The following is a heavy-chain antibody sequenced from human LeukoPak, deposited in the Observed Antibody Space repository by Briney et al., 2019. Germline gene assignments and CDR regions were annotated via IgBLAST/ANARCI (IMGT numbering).Heavy chain of an antibody. CDR2: MYYSGNT. CDR1: GDSISTYY. Sequence: AETHSLTCTVSGDSISTYYWSWIRQPPGKGLEWIGYMYYSGNTNYNPSLKTRVTISLDTPKNQFSLRLNSVTAADTAVYYCARGVADYGPYDYWGQGTLVTVSS. CDR3: ARGVADYGPYDY. D-gene: IGHD4-17*01. V-gene: IGHV4-59*01. J-gene: IGHJ4*02.